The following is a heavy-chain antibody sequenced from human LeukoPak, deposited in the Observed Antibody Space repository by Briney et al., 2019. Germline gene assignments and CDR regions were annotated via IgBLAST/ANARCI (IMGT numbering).Heavy chain of an antibody. V-gene: IGHV3-64*02. D-gene: IGHD5-12*01. Sequence: GGSLRLSCAASGFTFSSYAMHWVRQAPGKGLEFVSAISSNGGNTYYADSVKGRFTISRDNSKNTLYLQMDSLRAEDMAVYYCARGGGYSGYDYDYWGQGTLVTVSS. J-gene: IGHJ4*02. CDR2: ISSNGGNT. CDR3: ARGGGYSGYDYDY. CDR1: GFTFSSYA.